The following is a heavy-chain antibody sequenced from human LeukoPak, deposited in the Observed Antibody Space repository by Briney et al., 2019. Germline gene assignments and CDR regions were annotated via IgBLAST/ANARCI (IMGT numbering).Heavy chain of an antibody. CDR1: GYTFTSYG. J-gene: IGHJ5*02. Sequence: ASVKVSCKTSGYTFTSYGISWVRQAPGQGLEWMGWISTYNGNTNYAQKLQGRVAMTTDTSTSTAYIALKSLTSDDTAVYYCARDKNWLRGSSSLTTYNWFDPWGQGTLVTVSS. CDR2: ISTYNGNT. V-gene: IGHV1-18*01. D-gene: IGHD6-13*01. CDR3: ARDKNWLRGSSSLTTYNWFDP.